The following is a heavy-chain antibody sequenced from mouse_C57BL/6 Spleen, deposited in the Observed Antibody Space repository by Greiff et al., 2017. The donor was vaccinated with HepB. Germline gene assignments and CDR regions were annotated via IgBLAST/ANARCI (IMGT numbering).Heavy chain of an antibody. CDR3: ARWRDYEGFAY. Sequence: QVQLKQPGAELVKPGASVKLSCKASGYTFTSYWMHWVKQRPGRGLEWIGRIDPNSGGTKYNEKFKSKATLTVDKPSSTAYMQLSSLTSEDSAVYYCARWRDYEGFAYWGQGTLVTVSA. J-gene: IGHJ3*01. V-gene: IGHV1-72*01. D-gene: IGHD2-4*01. CDR2: IDPNSGGT. CDR1: GYTFTSYW.